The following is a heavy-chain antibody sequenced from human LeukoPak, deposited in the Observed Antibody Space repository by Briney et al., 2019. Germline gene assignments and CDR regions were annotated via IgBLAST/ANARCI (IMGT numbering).Heavy chain of an antibody. CDR1: GFTFSSYW. CDR2: IKQDGSEK. D-gene: IGHD6-19*01. CDR3: ARDGGYSSGWYYFDY. V-gene: IGHV3-7*05. J-gene: IGHJ4*02. Sequence: GGSLRLSCAASGFTFSSYWMSWVRQAPGKGLEWGANIKQDGSEKYYVDSVKGRFTISRDNAKNSLYLQMNSLRAEDTAVYYCARDGGYSSGWYYFDYWGQGTLVTVSS.